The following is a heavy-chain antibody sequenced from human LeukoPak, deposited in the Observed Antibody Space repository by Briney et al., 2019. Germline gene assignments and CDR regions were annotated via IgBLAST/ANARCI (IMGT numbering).Heavy chain of an antibody. CDR1: DGSLSDYY. V-gene: IGHV4-34*01. D-gene: IGHD6-13*01. CDR2: VTHSGST. J-gene: IGHJ4*02. Sequence: PSETLSLTCAVYDGSLSDYYWTWIRQPPGKGLEWIGQVTHSGSTKYNPSLKSRVTISVDTSKNQFSLKLSSVTAADTAVYYCASTNSSSWLIDYWGQGTLVTVSS. CDR3: ASTNSSSWLIDY.